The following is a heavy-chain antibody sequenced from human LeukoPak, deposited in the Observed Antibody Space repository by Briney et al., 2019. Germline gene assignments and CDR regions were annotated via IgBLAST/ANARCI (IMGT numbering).Heavy chain of an antibody. Sequence: PGGPLRLSCAASGFTVSSNYMTWVRQAPEKGLEWVSVIYSGGTTFYTDSVKGRFTISRDNSKNTLYLQMNSLRAEDTAVYYCARDRTGTAQFDYWGQGTLVTVSS. J-gene: IGHJ4*02. V-gene: IGHV3-53*01. CDR2: IYSGGTT. CDR1: GFTVSSNY. CDR3: ARDRTGTAQFDY. D-gene: IGHD1/OR15-1a*01.